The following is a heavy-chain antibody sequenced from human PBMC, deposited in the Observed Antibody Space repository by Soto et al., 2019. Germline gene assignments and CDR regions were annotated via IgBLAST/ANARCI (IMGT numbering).Heavy chain of an antibody. CDR2: ISSSSGST. CDR3: AKVGSERYSVQHSDY. Sequence: EVQLLESGGGLVQPGRSLRLSCAASGFTFSNYAMKWVRQAPRKGLEWVSTISSSSGSTYYADSVKGRFTISRDNSKNFLYLQMNRMIGDDTAVYYCAKVGSERYSVQHSDYWGQGTLVTISS. V-gene: IGHV3-23*01. CDR1: GFTFSNYA. D-gene: IGHD5-12*01. J-gene: IGHJ4*02.